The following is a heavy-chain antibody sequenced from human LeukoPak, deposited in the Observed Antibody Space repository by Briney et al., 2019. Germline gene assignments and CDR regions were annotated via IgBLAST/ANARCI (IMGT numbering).Heavy chain of an antibody. J-gene: IGHJ4*02. CDR1: GFTFSDYY. D-gene: IGHD6-6*01. V-gene: IGHV3-11*06. Sequence: GGSLRLSCAASGFTFSDYYMSWIRQAPGKGLEWVSYISSSSSYTNYADSVKGRFTISRDNAKSSLYLQMNSLRDEDTAVYYCARDKYSSIDYWGQGTLVTVSS. CDR2: ISSSSSYT. CDR3: ARDKYSSIDY.